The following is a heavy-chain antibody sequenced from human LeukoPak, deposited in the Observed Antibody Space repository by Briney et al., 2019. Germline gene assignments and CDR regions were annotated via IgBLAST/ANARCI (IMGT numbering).Heavy chain of an antibody. CDR3: ARGSWQHVY. V-gene: IGHV4-59*08. Sequence: RSSETLPLTCTVSGGSISSYYWSWIRQPPGKGLEWIGYIYYSGSTNYNPSLKSRVTISVDTSKNQFSLKVSSVTAADTAVYYCARGSWQHVYWGQGTLVTVSS. J-gene: IGHJ4*02. CDR2: IYYSGST. CDR1: GGSISSYY. D-gene: IGHD6-6*01.